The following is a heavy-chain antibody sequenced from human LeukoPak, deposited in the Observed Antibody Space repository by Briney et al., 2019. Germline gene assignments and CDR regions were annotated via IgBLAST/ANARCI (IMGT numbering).Heavy chain of an antibody. CDR3: ARGLAYCGGDCYTYFDY. J-gene: IGHJ4*02. D-gene: IGHD2-21*01. CDR1: GFTFSSYS. Sequence: GGSLRLSCAASGFTFSSYSTNWVRQAPGKGLEWVSSISSSSSYIYYADSVKGRFTISRDNAKNSLYLQMNSLRAEDTAVYYCARGLAYCGGDCYTYFDYWGQGTLVTVSS. V-gene: IGHV3-21*01. CDR2: ISSSSSYI.